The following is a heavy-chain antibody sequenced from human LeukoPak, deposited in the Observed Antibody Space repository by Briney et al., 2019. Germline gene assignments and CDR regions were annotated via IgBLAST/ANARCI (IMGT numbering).Heavy chain of an antibody. CDR1: GFTFSSYE. J-gene: IGHJ3*02. CDR3: ATSYSGRLTGIGAFDI. Sequence: GGSLRLSCAASGFTFSSYEMNWVRQAPGKGLEGVSYISSSGSTIYYADSVNVRFTISRDNAKNSLYLQMNSLRAEETAVYYCATSYSGRLTGIGAFDIWGQGTMVTVSS. D-gene: IGHD1-26*01. V-gene: IGHV3-48*03. CDR2: ISSSGSTI.